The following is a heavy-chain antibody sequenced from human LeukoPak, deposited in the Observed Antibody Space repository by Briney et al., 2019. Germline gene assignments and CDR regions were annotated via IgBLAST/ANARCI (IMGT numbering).Heavy chain of an antibody. CDR2: ISSSSSTV. CDR3: ARDSGSNYLDY. J-gene: IGHJ4*02. D-gene: IGHD3-10*01. V-gene: IGHV3-48*01. Sequence: GGSLRLSCAASGFTFTTYSMNWVRQAPGKGLEWVSYISSSSSTVYYADSVKGRFTISRDNAKNSLYLQMNSLRGGETAVYYCARDSGSNYLDYWSQGTLVTVSS. CDR1: GFTFTTYS.